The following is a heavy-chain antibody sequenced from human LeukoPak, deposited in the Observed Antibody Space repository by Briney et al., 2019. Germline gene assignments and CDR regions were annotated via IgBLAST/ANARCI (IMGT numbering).Heavy chain of an antibody. J-gene: IGHJ4*02. Sequence: GESLKISCKGSGYTFSNYWIVWVRQMPEKGLEWMGIIYPGDSDTTYSPSFQGQVTISADTSISSAFLQWSNLRASDTAIYYCERLFYYDNSKSFDYWGQGTPVTVSS. V-gene: IGHV5-51*01. CDR1: GYTFSNYW. D-gene: IGHD3-22*01. CDR3: ERLFYYDNSKSFDY. CDR2: IYPGDSDT.